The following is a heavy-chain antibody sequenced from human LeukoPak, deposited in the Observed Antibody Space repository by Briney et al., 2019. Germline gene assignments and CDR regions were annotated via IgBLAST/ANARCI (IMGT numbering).Heavy chain of an antibody. D-gene: IGHD3-16*01. CDR1: GSSPNNYA. CDR3: AKAGQRSYAEAFDS. J-gene: IGHJ4*02. Sequence: GGSLRLSCAASGSSPNNYAMHWVRQAPGKGLEWVAVIWNDGLNKFYADFLKGRFTISRDFSKDTVYLQMSGLTVEDTAVYYCAKAGQRSYAEAFDSWGQGTLVTVSS. V-gene: IGHV3-33*06. CDR2: IWNDGLNK.